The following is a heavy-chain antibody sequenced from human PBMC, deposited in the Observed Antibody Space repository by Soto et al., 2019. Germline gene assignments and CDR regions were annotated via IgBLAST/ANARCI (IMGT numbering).Heavy chain of an antibody. CDR1: GGSISSGGYY. V-gene: IGHV4-31*03. CDR2: IYYSGST. J-gene: IGHJ4*02. CDR3: ARSGSLGPHFDY. D-gene: IGHD1-1*01. Sequence: SETLSLTCTVSGGSISSGGYYWSWIRQHPGKGLEWIGYIYYSGSTYYNPSLKSRVTISVDTSKNQFSLKLSSVTAADTAVYYCARSGSLGPHFDYWGQGTLVTVSS.